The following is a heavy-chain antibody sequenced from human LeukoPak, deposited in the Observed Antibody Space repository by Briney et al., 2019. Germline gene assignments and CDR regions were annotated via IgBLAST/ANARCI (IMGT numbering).Heavy chain of an antibody. V-gene: IGHV3-33*01. J-gene: IGHJ3*02. CDR2: IWYDGSNK. Sequence: GGSLRLSCAASGFTFSSYGMHWVRQAPGKGLEWVAVIWYDGSNKYYADSVKGRFTISRDNSKNTLYLQMNSLRAEDTAVYYCARDPLPHPHAFDIWGQGTMVTVSS. CDR1: GFTFSSYG. CDR3: ARDPLPHPHAFDI.